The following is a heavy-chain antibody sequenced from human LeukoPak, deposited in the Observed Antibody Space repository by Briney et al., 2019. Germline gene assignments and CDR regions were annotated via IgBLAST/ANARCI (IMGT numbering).Heavy chain of an antibody. CDR3: ARVGPSYYYDSSGYYRGNFDY. Sequence: SETLSLTCAVYGGSFSGYYWSWIRQPPGKGLEWIGEINHSGSTNYNPSLKSRVTISVDTSKNQFSLKLSSVTAADTAVYYCARVGPSYYYDSSGYYRGNFDYWGQGTLVTVSS. V-gene: IGHV4-34*01. J-gene: IGHJ4*02. CDR2: INHSGST. CDR1: GGSFSGYY. D-gene: IGHD3-22*01.